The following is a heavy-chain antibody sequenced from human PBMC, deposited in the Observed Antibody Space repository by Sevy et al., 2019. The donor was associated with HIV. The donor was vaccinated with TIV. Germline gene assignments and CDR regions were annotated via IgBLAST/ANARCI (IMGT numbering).Heavy chain of an antibody. J-gene: IGHJ4*02. CDR3: VRVSWLRASNSPYYFDF. CDR2: IKQDGSEK. CDR1: GFTLRDHW. Sequence: GEALKISCTASGFTLRDHWMTWVRQAPGQGLQWVANIKQDGSEKYYVDSVKGRLTISRDNAKKSLYLQMDILRAEDTAVYYCVRVSWLRASNSPYYFDFWGQGTLVTVSS. V-gene: IGHV3-7*03. D-gene: IGHD5-12*01.